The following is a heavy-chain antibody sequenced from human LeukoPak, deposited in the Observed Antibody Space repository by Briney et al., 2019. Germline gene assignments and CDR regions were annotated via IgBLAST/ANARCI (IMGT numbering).Heavy chain of an antibody. V-gene: IGHV4-34*01. J-gene: IGHJ5*02. D-gene: IGHD3-10*01. CDR3: ARHRQSKYYYGSGNWFDP. CDR2: INHSGST. CDR1: GGSFSGYY. Sequence: PSETLSLTCDVYGGSFSGYYWSWIRQPPEKGLEWIGEINHSGSTNYNPSLKSRVTISVDTSKNQFSLKLSSVTAADTAVYYCARHRQSKYYYGSGNWFDPWGQGTLVTVSS.